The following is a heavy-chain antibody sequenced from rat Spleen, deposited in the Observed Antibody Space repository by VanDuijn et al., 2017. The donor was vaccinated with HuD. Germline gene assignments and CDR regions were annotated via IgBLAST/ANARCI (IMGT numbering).Heavy chain of an antibody. J-gene: IGHJ2*01. CDR2: IWSHGGI. V-gene: IGHV2-30*01. CDR3: ARGSVFFDY. Sequence: QVQLKESGPGLVQPSQTLSLTCTVSGFSLTSYNVHWVRQPLGKGLVWMGVIWSHGGIDYNSAIKSRLSISRDTSKSQVFLKMNSLQTEDTAMYFCARGSVFFDYWGQGVMVTVSS. CDR1: GFSLTSYN.